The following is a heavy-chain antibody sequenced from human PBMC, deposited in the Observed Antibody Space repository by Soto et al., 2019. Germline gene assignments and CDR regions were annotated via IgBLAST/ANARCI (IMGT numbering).Heavy chain of an antibody. CDR3: AKGLGNNCAFDY. J-gene: IGHJ4*02. CDR2: ISNDGSNK. V-gene: IGHV3-30*18. Sequence: QVHLVESGGGVVQPGRSLRLSCAASGFSFSTYGMHWVRHAPGKGLEWVAFISNDGSNKYYADSVKGRFTISRDNSKNTLYLQMNSLRAEDTAVYYWAKGLGNNCAFDYWGQGTLVTVSS. D-gene: IGHD1-1*01. CDR1: GFSFSTYG.